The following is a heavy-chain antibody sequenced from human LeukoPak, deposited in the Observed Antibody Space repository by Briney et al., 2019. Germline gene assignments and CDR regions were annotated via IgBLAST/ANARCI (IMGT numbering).Heavy chain of an antibody. CDR3: ASAIGQWLVLDY. V-gene: IGHV1-18*01. J-gene: IGHJ4*02. D-gene: IGHD6-19*01. CDR2: ISAYNGNT. Sequence: ASVKVSCKASGYTFTSYGISWVRQAPGQGLEWMGWISAYNGNTNYAQKLQGRVTMTRDTSISTAYMELSRLRSDDTAVYYCASAIGQWLVLDYWGQGTLVTVSS. CDR1: GYTFTSYG.